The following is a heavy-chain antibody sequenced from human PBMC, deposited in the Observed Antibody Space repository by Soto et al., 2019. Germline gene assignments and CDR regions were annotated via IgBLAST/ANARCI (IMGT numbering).Heavy chain of an antibody. D-gene: IGHD1-1*01. J-gene: IGHJ4*02. Sequence: QVQLVESGGGVVQPGRSLRLSCAASGFSFSSYSMHWVRQAPGKGLEWVAVVSFDGSNKYYANSVKDRFTVSRDNSQNTMYVQMNSLKQEDTAVYYCGRDRRFGNGYNLGFDYWGQGNLVTVSS. CDR1: GFSFSSYS. V-gene: IGHV3-30-3*01. CDR3: GRDRRFGNGYNLGFDY. CDR2: VSFDGSNK.